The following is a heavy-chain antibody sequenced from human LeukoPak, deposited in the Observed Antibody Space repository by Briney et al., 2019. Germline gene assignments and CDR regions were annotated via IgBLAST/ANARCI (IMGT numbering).Heavy chain of an antibody. CDR3: ARSAAAAPDY. Sequence: PSQTLSLTCTVSGGSISSGDYYWSWIRQPPGKGLEWIGEINHSGSTNYNPSLKSRVTISVDTSKNQFSLKLSSVTAADTAVYYCARSAAAAPDYWGQGTLVTVSS. D-gene: IGHD6-13*01. CDR2: INHSGST. V-gene: IGHV4-30-4*01. CDR1: GGSISSGDYY. J-gene: IGHJ4*02.